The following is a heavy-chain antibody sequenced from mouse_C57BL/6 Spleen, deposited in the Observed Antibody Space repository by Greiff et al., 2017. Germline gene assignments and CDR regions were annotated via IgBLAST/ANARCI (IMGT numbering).Heavy chain of an antibody. V-gene: IGHV1-47*01. CDR3: ARGGLRRSLYWYFDV. J-gene: IGHJ1*03. CDR2: FHPYNDDT. D-gene: IGHD2-4*01. CDR1: GYTFTTYP. Sequence: VQLQQSGAELVKPGASVKMSCKASGYTFTTYPIEWMKQNHGKSLEWIGNFHPYNDDTKYNEKFKGKATLTVEKSSSTVYLELSRLTSDDSAVYYCARGGLRRSLYWYFDVWGTGTTVTVSS.